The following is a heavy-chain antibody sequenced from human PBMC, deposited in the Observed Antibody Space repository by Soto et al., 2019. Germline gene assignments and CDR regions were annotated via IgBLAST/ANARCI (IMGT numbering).Heavy chain of an antibody. V-gene: IGHV3-23*01. D-gene: IGHD3-22*01. CDR2: ISGSGGST. J-gene: IGHJ4*02. CDR1: GFTFSSYA. Sequence: EVQLLESGGGLVQPGGSLRLSCAASGFTFSSYAMRWVRQAPGKGLEWVSAISGSGGSTYYADSVKGRFTISRDNSKNTLYLQMNSLRAEDTAVYYCANPAWYDSSGYYIYWGQGTLVTVSS. CDR3: ANPAWYDSSGYYIY.